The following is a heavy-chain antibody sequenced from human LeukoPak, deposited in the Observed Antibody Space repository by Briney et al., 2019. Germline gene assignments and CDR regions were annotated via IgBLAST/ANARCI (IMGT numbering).Heavy chain of an antibody. D-gene: IGHD3-22*01. CDR2: ISGSGGST. Sequence: GGSLRLSCAASGFTFSSYAMSWVRQAPGKGLEWVSAISGSGGSTYYADSVKGRFTISRDNSKNTLYLQMNSLRAEDTAVYYCAKDLPRDYYDSSGPPDYWGQGTLVTVSS. V-gene: IGHV3-23*01. CDR3: AKDLPRDYYDSSGPPDY. CDR1: GFTFSSYA. J-gene: IGHJ4*02.